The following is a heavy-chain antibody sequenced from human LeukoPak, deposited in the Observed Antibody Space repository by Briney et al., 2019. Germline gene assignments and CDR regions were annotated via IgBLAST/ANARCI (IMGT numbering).Heavy chain of an antibody. D-gene: IGHD6-13*01. CDR3: AREYSSSWFDY. CDR1: GFTFRDYY. CDR2: ISLTGSTI. V-gene: IGHV3-11*04. J-gene: IGHJ4*02. Sequence: GGSLRLPCAASGFTFRDYYMGWIRQAPGKGLELVSYISLTGSTISYADSLKGRFTISRDNAKNSLYLQMNSLRAEDTAVYYCAREYSSSWFDYWGQGTLVTVSS.